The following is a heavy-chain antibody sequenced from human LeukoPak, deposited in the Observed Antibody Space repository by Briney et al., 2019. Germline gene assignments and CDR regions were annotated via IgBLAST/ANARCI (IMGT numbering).Heavy chain of an antibody. CDR2: IDSDGSST. CDR1: GFTFSSYW. V-gene: IGHV3-74*01. Sequence: PGGSLRLSCAASGFTFSSYWMHWVRQAPGKGLVWVSRIDSDGSSTIYADSVKGRFTISRDNAKNTLNLQMNSLRAEDTGLYYCARGGAPTPDYWGQGTLVIVSS. D-gene: IGHD2-15*01. CDR3: ARGGAPTPDY. J-gene: IGHJ4*02.